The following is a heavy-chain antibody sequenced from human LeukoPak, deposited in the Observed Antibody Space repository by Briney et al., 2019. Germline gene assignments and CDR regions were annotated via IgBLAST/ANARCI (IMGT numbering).Heavy chain of an antibody. D-gene: IGHD1-26*01. V-gene: IGHV3-11*04. Sequence: PGGSLRLSCAASGCTFSDYYMSWIRQAPGKGLEWVSYISSSGSTIYYADSVKGRFTISRDNAKNSLYLQMNSLRAEDTAVYYCAKGRGWEASYYYYYMDVWGKGTTVTISS. CDR3: AKGRGWEASYYYYYMDV. CDR2: ISSSGSTI. CDR1: GCTFSDYY. J-gene: IGHJ6*03.